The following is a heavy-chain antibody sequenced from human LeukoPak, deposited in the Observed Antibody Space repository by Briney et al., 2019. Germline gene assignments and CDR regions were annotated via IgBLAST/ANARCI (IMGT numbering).Heavy chain of an antibody. CDR1: GGSISSSSYY. D-gene: IGHD3-9*01. CDR2: IYHSGST. V-gene: IGHV4-39*07. J-gene: IGHJ4*02. CDR3: ARAYFDWSYYFDY. Sequence: SETLSLTCTVSGGSISSSSYYWGWIRQPPGKGLEWIGSIYHSGSTYYNPSLKSRVTISVDTSKNQFSLKLSSVTAADTAVHYCARAYFDWSYYFDYWGQGTLVTVSS.